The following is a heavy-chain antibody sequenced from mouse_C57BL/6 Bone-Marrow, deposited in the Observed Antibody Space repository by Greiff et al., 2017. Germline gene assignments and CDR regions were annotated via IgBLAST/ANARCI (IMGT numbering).Heavy chain of an antibody. CDR1: GYTFTSYW. Sequence: QVQLQQPGAELVMPGASVKLSCKASGYTFTSYWMHWVKQRPGQGLEWIGEIDPSDSYTNYNQKFKGKSTLTVDKSSSTAYMRHSSLTSEDSTIYYCARKAFFLYYAMDYWGQGTSVTVTS. CDR2: IDPSDSYT. J-gene: IGHJ4*01. CDR3: ARKAFFLYYAMDY. V-gene: IGHV1-69*01.